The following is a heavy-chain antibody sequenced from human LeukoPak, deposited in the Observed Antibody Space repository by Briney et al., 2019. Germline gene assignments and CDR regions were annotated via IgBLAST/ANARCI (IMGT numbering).Heavy chain of an antibody. V-gene: IGHV4-61*02. D-gene: IGHD4-17*01. Sequence: SQTLSLTCTVSGGSISSGSYYWSWIRQPAGKGLEWIGRIYTSGSTNYNPSLKSRVTISVDTSKNQFSLKLSSVTAADTAVYYCARTLMTTVTTVYFDYWGQGTLVTVSS. J-gene: IGHJ4*02. CDR1: GGSISSGSYY. CDR2: IYTSGST. CDR3: ARTLMTTVTTVYFDY.